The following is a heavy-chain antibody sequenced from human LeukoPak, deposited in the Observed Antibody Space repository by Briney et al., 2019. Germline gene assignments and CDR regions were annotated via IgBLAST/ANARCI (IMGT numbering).Heavy chain of an antibody. D-gene: IGHD4-17*01. J-gene: IGHJ3*02. CDR3: ARESQSLTTVTTQFAFDI. CDR2: INHSGST. Sequence: SETLSLTCAVYGGSFSGYYWSWIRQPPGKGLEWIGEINHSGSTNYNPSLKSRVTISVDTSKNQFSLKLSSVTAADTAVYYCARESQSLTTVTTQFAFDIWGQGTMVTVSS. CDR1: GGSFSGYY. V-gene: IGHV4-34*01.